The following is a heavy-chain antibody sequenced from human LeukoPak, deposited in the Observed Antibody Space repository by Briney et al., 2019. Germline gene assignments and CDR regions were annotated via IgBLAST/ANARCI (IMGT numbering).Heavy chain of an antibody. CDR2: ISSSSSYI. CDR1: GFTFSSYS. V-gene: IGHV3-21*01. J-gene: IGHJ4*02. CDR3: ASRGYSRGDSFDY. Sequence: SGGSLRLSCAASGFTFSSYSMNWVRQAPGKGLEWVSSISSSSSYIYYADSVKGRFTISRDNAKISLYLQMNSLRAEDTAVYYCASRGYSRGDSFDYWGQGTLVTVSS. D-gene: IGHD5-18*01.